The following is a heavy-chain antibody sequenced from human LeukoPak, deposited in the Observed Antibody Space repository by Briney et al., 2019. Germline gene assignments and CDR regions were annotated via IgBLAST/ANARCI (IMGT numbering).Heavy chain of an antibody. Sequence: SETLSLTCTVSGGSISSYYWSWLRQPAGKGLEWIGRIYTSGSTNYNPSLKSRVTMSVDTSKNQFSLKLSSVTAADTAVYYCARGEYQLLPFDYWGQGTLVTVSS. D-gene: IGHD2-2*01. J-gene: IGHJ4*02. CDR3: ARGEYQLLPFDY. CDR1: GGSISSYY. CDR2: IYTSGST. V-gene: IGHV4-4*07.